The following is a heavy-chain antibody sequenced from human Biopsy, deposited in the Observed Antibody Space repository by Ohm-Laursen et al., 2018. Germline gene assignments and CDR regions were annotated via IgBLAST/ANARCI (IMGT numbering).Heavy chain of an antibody. CDR1: GGSISGSS. V-gene: IGHV4-59*08. J-gene: IGHJ3*02. D-gene: IGHD6-19*01. Sequence: PSETLSLTCTVSGGSISGSSWSWIRQAPGKGLEWIGYISYSRDTNYNPSLKSRIPISEDTSKNQFPLKLTSVTAADTAVYYCAKHGSGWTGDDAFHIWGQGTMVTVSS. CDR2: ISYSRDT. CDR3: AKHGSGWTGDDAFHI.